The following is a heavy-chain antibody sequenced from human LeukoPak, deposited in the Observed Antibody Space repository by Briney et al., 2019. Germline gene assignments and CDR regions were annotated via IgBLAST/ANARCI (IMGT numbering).Heavy chain of an antibody. CDR2: ISSSSSYI. CDR3: ARDRGQQLVADAFDI. V-gene: IGHV3-21*01. D-gene: IGHD6-13*01. J-gene: IGHJ3*02. CDR1: GFTFSSYS. Sequence: GGSLRLSCAASGFTFSSYSMNWVRQAPGKGLEWVSSISSSSSYIFYADSVKGRFTISRDNAKNSLYLQMNSLRAEDTAVYYCARDRGQQLVADAFDIWGQGTMVTVSS.